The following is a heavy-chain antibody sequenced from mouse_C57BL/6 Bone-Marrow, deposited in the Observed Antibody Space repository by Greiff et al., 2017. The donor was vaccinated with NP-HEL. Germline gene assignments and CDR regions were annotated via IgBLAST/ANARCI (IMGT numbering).Heavy chain of an antibody. CDR1: GFTFSNYW. V-gene: IGHV6-3*01. D-gene: IGHD2-3*01. CDR2: IRLKSDNYAT. J-gene: IGHJ3*01. CDR3: TADGYYEWFAY. Sequence: EVMLVESGGGLVQPGGSMKLSCVASGFTFSNYWMNWVRQSPEKGLEWVAQIRLKSDNYATHYAESVKGRFTISRDDSKSSVYLQMNNLRAEDTGIYYCTADGYYEWFAYWGQGTLVTVSA.